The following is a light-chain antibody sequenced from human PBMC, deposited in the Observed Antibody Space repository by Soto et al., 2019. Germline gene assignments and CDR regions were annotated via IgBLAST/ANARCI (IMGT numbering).Light chain of an antibody. Sequence: DVVMTQSPLSLALTLGQPASLSCRSNQSLVHSDGIAYFSWFQQRPGRSQRRLIYKVSNRDSGVPARFSGSGSGTDFALKISRVEAEEVGVYYCMQGTHWPITVGQGTRLEIK. J-gene: IGKJ5*01. CDR3: MQGTHWPIT. CDR1: QSLVHSDGIAY. CDR2: KVS. V-gene: IGKV2-30*02.